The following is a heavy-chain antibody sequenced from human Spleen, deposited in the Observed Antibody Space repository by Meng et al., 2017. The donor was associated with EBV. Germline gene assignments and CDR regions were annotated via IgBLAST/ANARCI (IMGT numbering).Heavy chain of an antibody. Sequence: LRQVGLEVKNSGPPVNVSCYASSSSFPAFITWVRTAPGQGLEWIGCSLTYIGDTKSAQNLQGRVSMTRDTSTSTAHMELRSLRSDDTAVYYCASESGRGYTPDYWGRGTLVTVSS. J-gene: IGHJ4*02. V-gene: IGHV1-18*01. CDR1: SSSFPAF. CDR2: SLTYIGDT. D-gene: IGHD3-10*01. CDR3: ASESGRGYTPDY.